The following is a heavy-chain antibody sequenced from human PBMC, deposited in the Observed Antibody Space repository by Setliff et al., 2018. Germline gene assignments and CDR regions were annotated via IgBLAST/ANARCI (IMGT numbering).Heavy chain of an antibody. J-gene: IGHJ4*02. V-gene: IGHV4-38-2*02. CDR3: ARHSSTGAFDF. CDR2: IYHSGRT. Sequence: SETLSLTCTVSGGSISSYYWGWIRQPPGKGLEWIGSIYHSGRTYDNPSLKSRVTVSIDTSKNQFSLKINSVTAADTAVYYCARHSSTGAFDFWGQGTLVTVAS. D-gene: IGHD2-21*01. CDR1: GGSISSYY.